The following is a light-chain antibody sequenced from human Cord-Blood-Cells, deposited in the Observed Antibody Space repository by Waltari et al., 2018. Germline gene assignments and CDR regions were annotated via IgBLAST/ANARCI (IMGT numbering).Light chain of an antibody. V-gene: IGLV3-1*01. CDR2: QDS. J-gene: IGLJ1*01. CDR3: QAWDSSTAV. Sequence: SCELTQPPSVSVSPGNTASITCAVDRSGDIYACWYQQKPGQSSVLVIYQDSKRPSGIPECLFGSNSGKTATLTISGTSGTDEADYYCQAWDSSTAVFVTRTKVTVL. CDR1: RSGDIY.